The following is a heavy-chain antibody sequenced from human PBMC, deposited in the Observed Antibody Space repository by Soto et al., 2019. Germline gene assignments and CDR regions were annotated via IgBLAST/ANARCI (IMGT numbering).Heavy chain of an antibody. CDR1: GFTFTTFD. J-gene: IGHJ4*02. Sequence: EVQLLESGGGLVQPGGSLRLSCAASGFTFTTFDMRWVRQAPGKGLEWISTISAGGGGTWYADSVKGRVTVSRDNSKNTMYLQMNSMRAEDTAVYFCARKSGNYHYFDYWGQGTLVTVSS. D-gene: IGHD1-26*01. CDR2: ISAGGGGT. CDR3: ARKSGNYHYFDY. V-gene: IGHV3-23*01.